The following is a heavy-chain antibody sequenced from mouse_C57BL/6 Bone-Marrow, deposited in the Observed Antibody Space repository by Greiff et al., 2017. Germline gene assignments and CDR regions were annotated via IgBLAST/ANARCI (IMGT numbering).Heavy chain of an antibody. CDR1: GYTFTSYW. Sequence: QVQLQQSGAELVKPGASVKLSCKASGYTFTSYWMPWVKQRPGQGLEWIGEIDPSDSYTNYNQKFKGKATLTVDTSSSTAYMQLSSLTSEDSAVYYCARDGYYDWFAYWGQGTLVTVSA. V-gene: IGHV1-50*01. CDR3: ARDGYYDWFAY. D-gene: IGHD2-3*01. J-gene: IGHJ3*01. CDR2: IDPSDSYT.